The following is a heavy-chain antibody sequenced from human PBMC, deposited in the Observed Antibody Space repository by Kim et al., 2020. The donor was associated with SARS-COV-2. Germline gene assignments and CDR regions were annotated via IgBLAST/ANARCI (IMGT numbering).Heavy chain of an antibody. CDR3: ARDSFESAPRALIAVAGTDAFDI. Sequence: GGSLRLSCAASGFTFSSYSMNWVRQAPGKGLEWVSSISSSSSYIYYADSVKGRFTISRDNAKNSLYLQMNSLRAEDTAVYYCARDSFESAPRALIAVAGTDAFDIWGQGTMVTVSS. CDR1: GFTFSSYS. J-gene: IGHJ3*02. D-gene: IGHD6-19*01. CDR2: ISSSSSYI. V-gene: IGHV3-21*01.